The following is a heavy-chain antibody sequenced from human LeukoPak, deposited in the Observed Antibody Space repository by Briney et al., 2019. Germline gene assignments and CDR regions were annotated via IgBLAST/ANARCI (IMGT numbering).Heavy chain of an antibody. D-gene: IGHD6-19*01. Sequence: GGSLRLSCAASGFTFSSYGMHWVRQAPGKGLEWVAVISYDGSNKYYADSVKGRFTISRDNSKNTLYLQMNSLRAEDTAVYYCARGESSSGWYGGGLDYWGQGTLVTVSS. CDR1: GFTFSSYG. J-gene: IGHJ4*02. CDR2: ISYDGSNK. V-gene: IGHV3-30*03. CDR3: ARGESSSGWYGGGLDY.